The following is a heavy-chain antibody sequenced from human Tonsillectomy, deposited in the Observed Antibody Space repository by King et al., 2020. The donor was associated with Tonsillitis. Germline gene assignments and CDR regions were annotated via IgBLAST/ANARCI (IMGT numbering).Heavy chain of an antibody. CDR2: SYYSGST. Sequence: QLQESGPGLVKPSETLSLTCTVSGGSISSSSYYWGWIRQPPGKGLEGIGGSYYSGSTYYNPSPKSRFTISVYTSKNQFSLKLSSVTAADTAVYYCARHPSLSIAARLDYWGQGTLVTVSS. V-gene: IGHV4-39*01. J-gene: IGHJ4*02. CDR1: GGSISSSSYY. CDR3: ARHPSLSIAARLDY. D-gene: IGHD6-6*01.